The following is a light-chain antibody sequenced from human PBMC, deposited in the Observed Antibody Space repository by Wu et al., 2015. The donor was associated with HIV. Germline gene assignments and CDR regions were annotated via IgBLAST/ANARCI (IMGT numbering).Light chain of an antibody. CDR3: HQYGGSPYS. CDR1: QSVRSY. J-gene: IGKJ2*03. Sequence: EIVLTQSPVTLSLSPGEGATLSCRASQSVRSYLAWYQQKPGQAPRLLIYDASNRATGIPARFSGSGSGTDFTLTISRLEPEDFAVYYCHQYGGSPYSFGQGTTLEIK. V-gene: IGKV3-20*01. CDR2: DAS.